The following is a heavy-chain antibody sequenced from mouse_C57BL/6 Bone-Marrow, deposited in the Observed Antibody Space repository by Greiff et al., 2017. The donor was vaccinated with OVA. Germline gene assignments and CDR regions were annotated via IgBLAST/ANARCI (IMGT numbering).Heavy chain of an antibody. D-gene: IGHD1-1*01. V-gene: IGHV1-74*01. CDR3: AIAGTTVVPYWYFDV. Sequence: QVQLKESGAELVKPGASVKVSCKASGYTFTSYWMHWVKQRPGQGLEWIGRIHPSDSDTNYNQKFKGKATLTVDKSSSTAYMQLSSLTSEDSAVYYCAIAGTTVVPYWYFDVWGTGTTVTVSS. J-gene: IGHJ1*03. CDR1: GYTFTSYW. CDR2: IHPSDSDT.